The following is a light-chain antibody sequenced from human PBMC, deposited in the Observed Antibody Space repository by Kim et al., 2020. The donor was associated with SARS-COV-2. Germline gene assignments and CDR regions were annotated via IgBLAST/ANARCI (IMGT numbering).Light chain of an antibody. V-gene: IGLV4-69*01. CDR3: QTWDTGIRV. CDR1: SGHSRYA. J-gene: IGLJ3*02. CDR2: LNSDGSH. Sequence: QLVLTQSPSASASLGASVKLTCTLSSGHSRYAIAWHQQQPEKGPRYLMKLNSDGSHYKGDGIPDRFSGSSSGAERYLTISSLQSEDEADYYCQTWDTGIRVFGGGTQLTVL.